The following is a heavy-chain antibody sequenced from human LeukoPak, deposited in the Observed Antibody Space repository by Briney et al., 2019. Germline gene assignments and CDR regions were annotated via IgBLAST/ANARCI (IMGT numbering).Heavy chain of an antibody. CDR1: GGSISYYY. CDR3: ARVGQGYSYGHQDY. V-gene: IGHV4-4*07. D-gene: IGHD5-18*01. CDR2: VYTSGST. Sequence: PSETLSLTCTVSGGSISYYYWSWIRQSAGKGLEWIGRVYTSGSTNDNPSLKSRVTMSVDTSKNQFSLKLSSVTAADTAVYYCARVGQGYSYGHQDYWGQGTLVTVSS. J-gene: IGHJ4*02.